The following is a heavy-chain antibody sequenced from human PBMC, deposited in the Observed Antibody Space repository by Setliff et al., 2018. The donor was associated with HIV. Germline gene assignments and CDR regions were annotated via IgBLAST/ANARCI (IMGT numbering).Heavy chain of an antibody. J-gene: IGHJ4*02. D-gene: IGHD2-15*01. CDR1: GFPFSSYR. V-gene: IGHV3-48*01. CDR2: ISSGSTTI. CDR3: ARDGLEGDMASRQRTYAFGY. Sequence: GGSLRLSCVASGFPFSSYRMNWVRQAPGKGLEWLSYISSGSTTIAYADSVKGRFTIARDNAKNSLYPQMSSLRTEDTATYYCARDGLEGDMASRQRTYAFGYWGQGTLVTVSS.